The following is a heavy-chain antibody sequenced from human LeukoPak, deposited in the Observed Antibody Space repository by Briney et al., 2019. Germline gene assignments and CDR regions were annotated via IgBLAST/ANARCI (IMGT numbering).Heavy chain of an antibody. CDR2: ISGSSSYI. J-gene: IGHJ6*03. Sequence: PGGSLRLSCAASGFTFSSYSMNWVRQAPGKGLEWVSSISGSSSYIYYADSVKGRFTISRDNAKNSLYLQMNSLRAEDTAVYFCAREGTGRYYYYYYIDVWGKGTTVTISS. V-gene: IGHV3-21*01. CDR1: GFTFSSYS. D-gene: IGHD1-1*01. CDR3: AREGTGRYYYYYYIDV.